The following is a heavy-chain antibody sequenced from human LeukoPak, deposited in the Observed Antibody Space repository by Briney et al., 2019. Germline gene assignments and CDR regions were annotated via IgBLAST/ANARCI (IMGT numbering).Heavy chain of an antibody. CDR2: IKNDGSEK. CDR3: ARGPPYGARCDYLDY. J-gene: IGHJ4*02. V-gene: IGHV3-7*01. Sequence: GGSLRLSCAASGFTFSDHWMSWVRQVPGKGLEWVADIKNDGSEKNEVDSAKGRFTISRDNAKNSLYLEMNSLRAEDTAVYYCARGPPYGARCDYLDYWGQGALVTVSS. D-gene: IGHD4/OR15-4a*01. CDR1: GFTFSDHW.